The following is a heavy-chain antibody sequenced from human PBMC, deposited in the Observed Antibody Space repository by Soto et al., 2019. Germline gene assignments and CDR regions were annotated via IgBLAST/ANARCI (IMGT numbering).Heavy chain of an antibody. J-gene: IGHJ6*02. CDR3: AYYGDYYYYYGMDV. D-gene: IGHD4-17*01. V-gene: IGHV1-3*01. CDR2: INAGNGNT. Sequence: ASVKVSCKASGYTFTSYAMHWVRQAPGQRLEWMGWINAGNGNTKYSQKFQGRVTITRDTSASTAYMELSSLRSEDTAVYYCAYYGDYYYYYGMDVWGQGTTVTVSS. CDR1: GYTFTSYA.